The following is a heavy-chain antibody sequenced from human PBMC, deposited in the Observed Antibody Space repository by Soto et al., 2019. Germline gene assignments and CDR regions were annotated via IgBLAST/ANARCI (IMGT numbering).Heavy chain of an antibody. D-gene: IGHD3-3*02. J-gene: IGHJ1*01. CDR2: VNNDGCNT. CDR3: VRHFRRQKYF. V-gene: IGHV3-74*01. Sequence: GGTLRLSCAASGFSLSLCWMQWARQVPGKGLERVSRVNNDGCNTTYADSVKGRFTISRDNPKNMLYLQMNNLRAGDTAVYHCVRHFRRQKYF. CDR1: GFSLSLCW.